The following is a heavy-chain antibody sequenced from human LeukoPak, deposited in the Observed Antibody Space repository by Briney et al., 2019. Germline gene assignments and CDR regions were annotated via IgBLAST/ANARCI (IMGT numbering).Heavy chain of an antibody. J-gene: IGHJ4*02. CDR2: IIPIFGTA. CDR3: ARAPGRAIRHFDY. Sequence: SVKVSCEASGGTFSSYAISWVRQAPGQGLEGMGGIIPIFGTANYAQKFQGRVTITTDESTSTAYMELSSLRSEDTAVYYCARAPGRAIRHFDYWGQGTLVTVSS. CDR1: GGTFSSYA. D-gene: IGHD2-2*01. V-gene: IGHV1-69*05.